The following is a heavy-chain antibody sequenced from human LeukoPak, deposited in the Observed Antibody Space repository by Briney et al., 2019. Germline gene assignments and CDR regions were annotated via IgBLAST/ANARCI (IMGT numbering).Heavy chain of an antibody. Sequence: ASVKVSCKASGYTFTSYGISWVRQAPGQGLEWMGWISAYNGNTNYAQKPQGRVTMTTDTSTSTAYMELRSLRSDDTAVYYCARAFYCSSTSCYAYYFDYWGQGTLVTVSS. CDR3: ARAFYCSSTSCYAYYFDY. D-gene: IGHD2-2*01. CDR2: ISAYNGNT. J-gene: IGHJ4*02. CDR1: GYTFTSYG. V-gene: IGHV1-18*01.